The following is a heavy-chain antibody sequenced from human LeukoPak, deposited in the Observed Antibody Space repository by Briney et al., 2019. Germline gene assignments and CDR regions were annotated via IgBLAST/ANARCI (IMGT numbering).Heavy chain of an antibody. Sequence: GGSLRLSCAASGFSFSSYGMHWVRQAPGKGLEWVAFIRYDGSNKYYADSVKGRFTISRENSKNTLCLQMTSLRLEDTAVYFCVRDFPNSKPRFDWWGQGTLVTVSS. CDR1: GFSFSSYG. CDR3: VRDFPNSKPRFDW. V-gene: IGHV3-30*02. D-gene: IGHD2/OR15-2a*01. CDR2: IRYDGSNK. J-gene: IGHJ4*02.